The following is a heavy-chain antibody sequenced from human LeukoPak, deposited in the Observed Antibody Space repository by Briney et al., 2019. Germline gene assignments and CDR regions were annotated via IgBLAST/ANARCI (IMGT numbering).Heavy chain of an antibody. CDR3: ARISEGNTAMVLYFDY. J-gene: IGHJ4*02. CDR2: IYHSGST. Sequence: PSETLSLTCTVSGGSISSGGYYWSWIRQPPGKGLEWIGYIYHSGSTYYNPSLKSRVTISVDRSKNQFSLKLSSVTAADTAVYYCARISEGNTAMVLYFDYWGQGTLVTVSS. D-gene: IGHD5-18*01. V-gene: IGHV4-30-2*01. CDR1: GGSISSGGYY.